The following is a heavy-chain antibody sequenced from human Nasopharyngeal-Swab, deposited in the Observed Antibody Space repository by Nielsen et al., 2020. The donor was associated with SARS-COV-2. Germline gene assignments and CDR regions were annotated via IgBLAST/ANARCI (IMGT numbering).Heavy chain of an antibody. V-gene: IGHV3-23*01. Sequence: GGSLRLSCAASGLTSSSYAMSWVRQAPGKGLDWVSVIIGSGGSTYYAASVKGGFTISRENSKNTLYLQMNSLRAEDTAVYYCARYDEYYDSGGYAYWGQGTLVTVSS. J-gene: IGHJ4*02. CDR3: ARYDEYYDSGGYAY. D-gene: IGHD3-22*01. CDR1: GLTSSSYA. CDR2: IIGSGGST.